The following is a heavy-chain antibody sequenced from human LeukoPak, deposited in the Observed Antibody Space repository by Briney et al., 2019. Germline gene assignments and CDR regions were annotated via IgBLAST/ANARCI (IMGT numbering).Heavy chain of an antibody. V-gene: IGHV1-2*02. Sequence: ASVKVSCKASGYTFTGYYMHWVRQAPGQGLEWMGWINPNSGGTNYAQKFQGRVTMTRDTSISTAYMGLSRLRSDDTAVYYCASDDSSGYYPTYYFDYWGQGTLVTVSS. CDR2: INPNSGGT. CDR1: GYTFTGYY. D-gene: IGHD3-22*01. J-gene: IGHJ4*02. CDR3: ASDDSSGYYPTYYFDY.